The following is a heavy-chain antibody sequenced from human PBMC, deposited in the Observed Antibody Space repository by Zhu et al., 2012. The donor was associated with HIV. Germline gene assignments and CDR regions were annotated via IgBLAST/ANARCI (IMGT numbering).Heavy chain of an antibody. CDR1: GGSISGSTYY. J-gene: IGHJ5*02. Sequence: QVQLQESGPGLVKPSETLSLTCTVSGGSISGSTYYWGWIRQPPGKGLEWIGGIYYSGTTYYNPSLKSRVTISVDTSKNQFSLKLNSVTAADTAVYYCVREYTILITGRRVDWFDPWGQGTPATVSS. CDR2: IYYSGTT. V-gene: IGHV4-39*07. CDR3: VREYTILITGRRVDWFDP. D-gene: IGHD3-3*01.